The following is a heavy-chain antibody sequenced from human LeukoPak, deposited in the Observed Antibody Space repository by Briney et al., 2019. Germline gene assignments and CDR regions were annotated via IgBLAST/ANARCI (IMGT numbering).Heavy chain of an antibody. CDR3: ARGENYDFWSGYHYYYYYYGMDV. CDR1: GYTFTSCA. J-gene: IGHJ6*02. V-gene: IGHV1-3*01. CDR2: INAGNGNT. Sequence: ASVKVSCKASGYTFTSCAMHWVRQAPGQRLEWMGWINAGNGNTKYSQKFQGRVTITRDTSASTAYMELSSLRSEDTAVYYCARGENYDFWSGYHYYYYYYGMDVWGQGTTVTVSS. D-gene: IGHD3-3*01.